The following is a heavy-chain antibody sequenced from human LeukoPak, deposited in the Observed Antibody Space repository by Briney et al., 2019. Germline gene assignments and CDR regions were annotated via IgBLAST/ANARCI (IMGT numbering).Heavy chain of an antibody. Sequence: SETLSLTCAVYGGSFSGYYWSWIRQPPGKGLEWIGEINHSGSTNYNPSLKSRVIISVDTSKNQFSLKLSSVTAADTAVYYCARGAPPRSITMIVVVFDYWGQGTLVTVSS. D-gene: IGHD3-22*01. V-gene: IGHV4-34*01. CDR3: ARGAPPRSITMIVVVFDY. J-gene: IGHJ4*02. CDR2: INHSGST. CDR1: GGSFSGYY.